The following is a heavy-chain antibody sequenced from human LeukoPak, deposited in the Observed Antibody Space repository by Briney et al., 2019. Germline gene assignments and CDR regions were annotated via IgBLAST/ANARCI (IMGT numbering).Heavy chain of an antibody. D-gene: IGHD6-13*01. CDR2: INHSGST. V-gene: IGHV4-34*01. CDR3: ARAAAKYYYGMDV. J-gene: IGHJ6*04. Sequence: PSETLSLTCAVYGGSSSGYYWSWIRQPPGKGLEWIGEINHSGSTNYNPSLKSRVTISVDTSKNQFSLKLSSVTAADTAVYYCARAAAKYYYGMDVWGKGTTVTVSS. CDR1: GGSSSGYY.